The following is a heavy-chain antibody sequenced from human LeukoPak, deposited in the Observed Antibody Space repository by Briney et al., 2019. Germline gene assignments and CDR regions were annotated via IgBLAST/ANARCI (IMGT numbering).Heavy chain of an antibody. D-gene: IGHD6-6*01. CDR1: GFTFSSYG. CDR2: IWYDGSNK. V-gene: IGHV3-33*06. Sequence: PGGPLRLSCAASGFTFSSYGMHWVRQAPGKGLEWVALIWYDGSNKYYAESVKGRFTISRDNPKNKLYLQMNRLRAEDTAVYYCAKAGYSSSSFDFYYYMDVWGRGTTVTVS. CDR3: AKAGYSSSSFDFYYYMDV. J-gene: IGHJ6*03.